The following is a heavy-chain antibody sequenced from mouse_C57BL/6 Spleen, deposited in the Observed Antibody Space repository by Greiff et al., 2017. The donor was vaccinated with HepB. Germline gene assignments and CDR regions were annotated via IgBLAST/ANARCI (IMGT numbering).Heavy chain of an antibody. Sequence: QVQLKESGPELVKPGASVKISCKASGYAFSSSWMNWVKQRPGKGLEWIGRIYPGDGDTNYNGKFKGKATLTADKSSSTAYMQLSSLTSEDSAVYFCAREEFWYFDVWGTGTTVTVSS. CDR2: IYPGDGDT. V-gene: IGHV1-82*01. CDR1: GYAFSSSW. J-gene: IGHJ1*03. CDR3: AREEFWYFDV.